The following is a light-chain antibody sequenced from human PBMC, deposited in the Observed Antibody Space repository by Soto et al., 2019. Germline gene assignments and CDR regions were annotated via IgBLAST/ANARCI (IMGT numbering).Light chain of an antibody. V-gene: IGLV4-69*02. CDR2: VNSDGSH. CDR1: SGHSDYP. J-gene: IGLJ2*01. Sequence: QLVLTQPPSASASLGPSVTLTCTLGSGHSDYPIVWHQQQPEKGPRFLMRVNSDGSHSKGDGIPDRFSGSSSGAERYLIISSLQSEDETDYYCQTWATGTVIFGGGTKLTVL. CDR3: QTWATGTVI.